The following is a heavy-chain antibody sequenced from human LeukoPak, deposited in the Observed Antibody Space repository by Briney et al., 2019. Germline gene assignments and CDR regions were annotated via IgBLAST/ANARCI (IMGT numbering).Heavy chain of an antibody. V-gene: IGHV4-39*07. CDR1: GGSFRSSHSF. CDR3: ARATAAPSSYYFDH. CDR2: IYENGNT. D-gene: IGHD6-25*01. Sequence: SETLSLTCSVSGGSFRSSHSFWGWIRQPLGKGLEWIATIYENGNTYYSPSLKSRVTISVDTSNNEFSLNLNSVTAADTAMYYCARATAAPSSYYFDHWGQGTLVTVSS. J-gene: IGHJ4*02.